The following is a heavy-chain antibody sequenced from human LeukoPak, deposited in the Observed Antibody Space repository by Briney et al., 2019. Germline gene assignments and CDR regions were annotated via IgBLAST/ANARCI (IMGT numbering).Heavy chain of an antibody. CDR2: ISGSGRST. D-gene: IGHD6-13*01. V-gene: IGHV3-23*01. J-gene: IGHJ5*02. Sequence: PGGSLRLSCAASGFNFSNYAMTWVRQAPGKGLDWVSSISGSGRSTYYADSVKGRFTISRDNSNNPLYLQVNNLKAEDTAMYFCAKVRGSRAYNWFDPWGQGTLVTVSS. CDR1: GFNFSNYA. CDR3: AKVRGSRAYNWFDP.